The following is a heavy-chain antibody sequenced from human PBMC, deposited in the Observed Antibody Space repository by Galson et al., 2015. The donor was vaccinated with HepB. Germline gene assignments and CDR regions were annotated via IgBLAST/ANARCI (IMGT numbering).Heavy chain of an antibody. Sequence: SLRLSCAASGFTFDDYAMHWVRQAPGKGLEWVSGISWNGGSIGYPDSVRGRFTISRDNAKNSLYLQMNSLRVEDTALYYCVRDYDILTGPGPDAFDIWGQGTTVTVSS. D-gene: IGHD3-9*01. V-gene: IGHV3-9*01. CDR1: GFTFDDYA. J-gene: IGHJ3*02. CDR3: VRDYDILTGPGPDAFDI. CDR2: ISWNGGSI.